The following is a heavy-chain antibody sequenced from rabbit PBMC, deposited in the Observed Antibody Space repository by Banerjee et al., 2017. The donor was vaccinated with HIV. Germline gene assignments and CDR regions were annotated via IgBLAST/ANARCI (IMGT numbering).Heavy chain of an antibody. Sequence: QSLEESGGDLVKPGASLTLTCTASGFSFSSSYWICWVRQAPGKGLEWIACIYTGSSGSTYYASWAKGRFTISKTSSTTVTLQMTSLTAADTATYFCARDPYGSSAAYYNLWGPGTLVTVS. CDR3: ARDPYGSSAAYYNL. CDR2: IYTGSSGST. V-gene: IGHV1S40*01. J-gene: IGHJ4*01. CDR1: GFSFSSSYW. D-gene: IGHD8-1*01.